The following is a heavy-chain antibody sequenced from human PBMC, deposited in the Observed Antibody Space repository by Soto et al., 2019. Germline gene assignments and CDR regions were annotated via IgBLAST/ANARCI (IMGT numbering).Heavy chain of an antibody. Sequence: QVQLLQSGSALQKPGSSVKVSCKASGATFSGHAIAWVRQVPGRGLEWVGGIMPTFGSATYAPKFWGRVTISADKSTSTAYMELRSLRSEDSAVYYCATERSAQYFDHWGQGTLVTVSS. J-gene: IGHJ4*02. CDR3: ATERSAQYFDH. CDR2: IMPTFGSA. V-gene: IGHV1-69*06. D-gene: IGHD1-1*01. CDR1: GATFSGHA.